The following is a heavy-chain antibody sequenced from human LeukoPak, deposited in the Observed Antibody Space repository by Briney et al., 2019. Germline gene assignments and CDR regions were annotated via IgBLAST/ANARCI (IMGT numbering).Heavy chain of an antibody. CDR1: GFTFSSYS. J-gene: IGHJ3*02. CDR3: ARSAGAMRVPSWFREPARDAFDI. D-gene: IGHD3-10*01. Sequence: GGSLRLSCAASGFTFSSYSMNWVRQAPGKGLEWVSYISSSSTIYYADSVKGRFTISRDNAKNSLYLQMNSLRDEDTAVYYCARSAGAMRVPSWFREPARDAFDIWGQGTMVTVSS. V-gene: IGHV3-48*02. CDR2: ISSSSTI.